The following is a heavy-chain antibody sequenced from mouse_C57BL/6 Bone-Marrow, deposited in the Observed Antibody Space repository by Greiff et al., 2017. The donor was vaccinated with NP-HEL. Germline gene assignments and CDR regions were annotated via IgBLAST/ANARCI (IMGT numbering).Heavy chain of an antibody. CDR2: IYPRSGNT. CDR3: ARDSVDAMGF. Sequence: QVQLQQSGAELARPGASVKLSCKASGYTFTSYGISWVKQRTGQGLEWIGEIYPRSGNTYYNEKFKGKATLTADKSSSTAYMELRSRTSEDSAVYFCARDSVDAMGFCYQGTSVTVSA. CDR1: GYTFTSYG. D-gene: IGHD2-12*01. J-gene: IGHJ4*01. V-gene: IGHV1-81*01.